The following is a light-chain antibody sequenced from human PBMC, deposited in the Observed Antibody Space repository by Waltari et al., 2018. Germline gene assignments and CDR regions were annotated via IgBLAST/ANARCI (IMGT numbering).Light chain of an antibody. J-gene: IGKJ2*01. Sequence: EIVMTQSPATLSVSPGERATLSCRASQSVSSNLAWYQQKPGQAPRLLIYDASTRATGIPATFSGSGSGTEFTLTISSLQSEDFVVYYCQQYNNWPPRYTFGQGTKLEIK. CDR3: QQYNNWPPRYT. CDR1: QSVSSN. V-gene: IGKV3-15*01. CDR2: DAS.